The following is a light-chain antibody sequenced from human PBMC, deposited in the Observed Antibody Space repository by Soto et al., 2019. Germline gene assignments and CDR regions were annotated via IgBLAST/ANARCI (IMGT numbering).Light chain of an antibody. CDR3: KQSYSPPLA. Sequence: DSNMSQNPSSLSASVGGRVGISYRAAESISRHLNWYQQKPGRAPDLLIYAASTLQNGVPSRFTGSGSGTDFTLTISSLQLEDFATYYCKQSYSPPLAFGGGTKVDI. V-gene: IGKV1-39*01. CDR1: ESISRH. CDR2: AAS. J-gene: IGKJ4*01.